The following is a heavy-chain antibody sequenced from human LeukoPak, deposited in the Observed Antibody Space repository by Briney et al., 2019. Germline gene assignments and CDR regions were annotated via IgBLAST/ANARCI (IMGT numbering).Heavy chain of an antibody. CDR2: IYYSGST. J-gene: IGHJ3*02. D-gene: IGHD3-9*01. Sequence: PSETLSLTCTVSGGSISSGDYYWSWIRQPPGKGLEWIGYIYYSGSTYYNPSLKSRVTISVDTSKNQFSLKLSSVTAADTAVYYCARERRYFDWLSHDAFDIWGQGTMVTVSS. V-gene: IGHV4-30-4*02. CDR1: GGSISSGDYY. CDR3: ARERRYFDWLSHDAFDI.